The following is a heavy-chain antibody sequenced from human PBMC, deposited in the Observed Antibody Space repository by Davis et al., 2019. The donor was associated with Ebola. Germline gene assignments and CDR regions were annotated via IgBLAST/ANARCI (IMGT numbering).Heavy chain of an antibody. J-gene: IGHJ4*02. V-gene: IGHV3-73*01. CDR3: TRRMTTVTTSVDY. Sequence: PGGSLRLSCAASGFTFSGSAMHWVRQASGKGLEWVGRIRSKANSYATAYAASVKGRFTISRDDSKNTAYLQMNSLKTEDTAVYYCTRRMTTVTTSVDYWGQGTLVTVSS. CDR1: GFTFSGSA. CDR2: IRSKANSYAT. D-gene: IGHD4-17*01.